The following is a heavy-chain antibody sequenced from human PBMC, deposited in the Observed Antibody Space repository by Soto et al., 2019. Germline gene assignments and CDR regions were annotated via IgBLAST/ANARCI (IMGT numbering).Heavy chain of an antibody. CDR1: GGSISSGGYY. D-gene: IGHD3-10*01. CDR3: ARVYGSGSYYNVFPSYFDY. J-gene: IGHJ4*02. CDR2: IYYSGST. Sequence: SETLSLTCTVSGGSISSGGYYWSWIRQHPGKGLEWIGYIYYSGSTYYNPSLKSRVTISVDTSKNQFSLKLSSVTAADTAVYYCARVYGSGSYYNVFPSYFDYWGQGTLVTVSS. V-gene: IGHV4-31*03.